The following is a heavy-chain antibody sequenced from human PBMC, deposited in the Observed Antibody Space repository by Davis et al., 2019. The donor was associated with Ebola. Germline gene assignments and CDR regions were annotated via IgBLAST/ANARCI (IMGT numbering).Heavy chain of an antibody. Sequence: GESLMISCAASGFTFSNYGMTWVRQAPGKGLAWVSSISSSSSYIYYADSVKGRFTISRDNSKNTLYLQMNSLRAEDTAVYYCAKDHWATFDYWGQGTLVTVSS. CDR3: AKDHWATFDY. V-gene: IGHV3-21*04. CDR1: GFTFSNYG. CDR2: ISSSSSYI. J-gene: IGHJ4*02. D-gene: IGHD5-12*01.